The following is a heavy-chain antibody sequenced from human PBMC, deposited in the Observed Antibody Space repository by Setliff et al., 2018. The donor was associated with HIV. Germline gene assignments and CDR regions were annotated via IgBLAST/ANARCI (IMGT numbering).Heavy chain of an antibody. J-gene: IGHJ6*03. V-gene: IGHV3-53*01. CDR3: ARERWLRSHYYYYMDV. CDR2: IYSGGST. Sequence: LRLSCAASGFTFNYHAMSWVRQAPGKGLEWVSVIYSGGSTYYADSVKGRFTISRDNSKNTLYLQMNSLRAEDTAVYYCARERWLRSHYYYYMDVWGKGTTVTVSS. CDR1: GFTFNYHA. D-gene: IGHD5-12*01.